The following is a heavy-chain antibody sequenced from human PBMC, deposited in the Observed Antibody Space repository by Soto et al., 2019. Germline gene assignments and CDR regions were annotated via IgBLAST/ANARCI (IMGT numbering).Heavy chain of an antibody. CDR2: INPSGGST. D-gene: IGHD2-15*01. CDR1: GYTFTSYY. J-gene: IGHJ6*02. Sequence: ASVKVSCKASGYTFTSYYMHWVRQAPGQGLEWMGIINPSGGSTSYAQKFQGRVTMTRDTSTSTVYMELSSLRSEDTAVYYCARELVGVRSALYYYSGMDVWGQGTTVTVSS. V-gene: IGHV1-46*01. CDR3: ARELVGVRSALYYYSGMDV.